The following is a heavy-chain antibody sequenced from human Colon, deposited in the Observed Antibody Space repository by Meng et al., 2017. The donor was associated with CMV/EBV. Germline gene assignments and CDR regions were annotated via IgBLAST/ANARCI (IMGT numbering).Heavy chain of an antibody. CDR2: IGSDGSIK. CDR1: GLTFNGYG. Sequence: GESLKISCAASGLTFNGYGLHWVRQAPGNGLEWVAFIGSDGSIKRYADYVKGRLTISRDNSKNTLWLQMHSLRPEDTALYYCAREGYSNFDHWGQGTLVTVSS. CDR3: AREGYSNFDH. J-gene: IGHJ4*02. V-gene: IGHV3-30*02. D-gene: IGHD4-11*01.